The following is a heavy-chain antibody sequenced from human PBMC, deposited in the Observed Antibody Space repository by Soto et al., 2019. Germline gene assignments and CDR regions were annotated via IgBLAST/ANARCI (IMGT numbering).Heavy chain of an antibody. Sequence: SETLSLTCTVSGGYISSGGDYWSWIRQHPGKGLEWIGYIYYSGSTYYNPSLKSQVTISVDTSKNQFSLKLSSVTAADTAVYYCASHIAAAGRPFDYWGQGTLVTVSS. V-gene: IGHV4-31*01. J-gene: IGHJ4*02. CDR2: IYYSGST. CDR1: GGYISSGGDY. CDR3: ASHIAAAGRPFDY. D-gene: IGHD6-13*01.